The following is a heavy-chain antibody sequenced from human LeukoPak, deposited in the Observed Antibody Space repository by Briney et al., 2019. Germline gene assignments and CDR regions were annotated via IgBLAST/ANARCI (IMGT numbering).Heavy chain of an antibody. V-gene: IGHV3-53*01. CDR3: IRDFRSADL. CDR2: IYSGGRT. CDR1: GFTVSSNY. Sequence: PGGSLRLSCAASGFTVSSNYMSWVRQAPGKGLEWVSVIYSGGRTYYADSVKGRFTISRDNAKNTVYLEMNSLSVEDTATYYCIRDFRSADLWGQGTLVTVTS. J-gene: IGHJ5*02.